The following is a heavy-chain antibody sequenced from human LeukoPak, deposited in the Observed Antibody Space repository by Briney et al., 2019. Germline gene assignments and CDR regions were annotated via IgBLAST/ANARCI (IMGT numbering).Heavy chain of an antibody. Sequence: SETLSLTCTVSGGSISSSSSYWVWIRHPPGKGLEWIRTFYYSGGTYYSPSLKSRVPISVDTPKNQFSLNLSSVTAADTVVYYCASYCTTTTCRPFDYWGQGTLVTVSS. CDR3: ASYCTTTTCRPFDY. CDR2: FYYSGGT. D-gene: IGHD2-2*01. V-gene: IGHV4-39*01. J-gene: IGHJ4*02. CDR1: GGSISSSSSY.